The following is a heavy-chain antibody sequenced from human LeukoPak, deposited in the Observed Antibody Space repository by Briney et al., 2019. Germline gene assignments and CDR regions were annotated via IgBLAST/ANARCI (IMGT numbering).Heavy chain of an antibody. J-gene: IGHJ6*03. Sequence: KPGGPLRLSCAASGFTFSSYSMNWVRQAPGKGLEWVSSISSSSSYIYDTDSVKGRFTISRDNAKISLYLQMNSLRAEDTAVYYCARYGIYMDVWGKGTTVTVSS. V-gene: IGHV3-21*01. CDR2: ISSSSSYI. CDR3: ARYGIYMDV. CDR1: GFTFSSYS. D-gene: IGHD1-26*01.